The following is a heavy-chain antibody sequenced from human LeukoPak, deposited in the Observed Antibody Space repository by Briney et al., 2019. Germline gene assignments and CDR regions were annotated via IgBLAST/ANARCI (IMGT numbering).Heavy chain of an antibody. Sequence: ASVKVSCKASGGTFSSYAISWVRQAPGQGLEWMGWISAYNGNTNYAQKLQGRVTMTTDTSTSTAYMELRSLRSDDTAVYYCARDSSSWYVPDYWGQGTLVTVSS. J-gene: IGHJ4*02. D-gene: IGHD6-13*01. CDR2: ISAYNGNT. V-gene: IGHV1-18*01. CDR3: ARDSSSWYVPDY. CDR1: GGTFSSYA.